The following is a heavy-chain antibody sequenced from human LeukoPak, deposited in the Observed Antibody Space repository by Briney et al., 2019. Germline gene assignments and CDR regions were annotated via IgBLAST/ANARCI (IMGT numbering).Heavy chain of an antibody. J-gene: IGHJ4*02. CDR1: GGSISSYY. CDR2: LYYNGSP. Sequence: SETLSLTCTVSGGSISSYYWSWIRQPPGKGLEWIGYLYYNGSPNYNPSLKSRVTISIDTSKNQFSLMLSSVTAADTAVYYCASHSSGCYYHFDYWGQGTLVTVSS. D-gene: IGHD3-22*01. V-gene: IGHV4-59*01. CDR3: ASHSSGCYYHFDY.